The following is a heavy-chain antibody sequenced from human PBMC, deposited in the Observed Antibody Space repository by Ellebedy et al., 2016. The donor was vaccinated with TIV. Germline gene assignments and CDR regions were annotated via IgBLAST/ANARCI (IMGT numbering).Heavy chain of an antibody. J-gene: IGHJ4*02. CDR3: ARATTLAVAATGFGY. Sequence: PGGSLRLSCAASGFTFSSYAMSWVRQAPGKGLEWVAVISYDGSNKYYADSVKGRFTISRDNAKNTLYLQINSLRGEDTAVYDCARATTLAVAATGFGYWGQGTLVTVSS. CDR2: ISYDGSNK. V-gene: IGHV3-30*03. D-gene: IGHD6-19*01. CDR1: GFTFSSYA.